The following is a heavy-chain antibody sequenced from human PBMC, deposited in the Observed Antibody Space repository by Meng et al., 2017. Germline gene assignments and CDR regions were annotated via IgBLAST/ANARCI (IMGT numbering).Heavy chain of an antibody. CDR2: ISSSGSTI. D-gene: IGHD3-10*01. Sequence: GESLKISCAASGFTFSSYSMNWVRQAPGKGLEWVSSISSSGSTIYYADSVKGRFTISRDNAKNSLYLQMNSLRAEDTAVYYCASGDGMDVWGQGTTVTVSS. J-gene: IGHJ6*02. CDR1: GFTFSSYS. V-gene: IGHV3-21*04. CDR3: ASGDGMDV.